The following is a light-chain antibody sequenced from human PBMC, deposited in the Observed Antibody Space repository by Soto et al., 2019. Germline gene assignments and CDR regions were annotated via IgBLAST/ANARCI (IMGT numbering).Light chain of an antibody. J-gene: IGLJ1*01. CDR3: SSYTTSSTRV. CDR1: SSDVGAYDF. CDR2: EVS. Sequence: YRSRGGASRITKKRNSSDVGAYDFVSWYQQHPDKAPKLMIYEVSNRPSGVSYRFSGSKSVNTATLTISGLQAEDEADYYCSSYTTSSTRVFGPGTKVTVL. V-gene: IGLV2-14*03.